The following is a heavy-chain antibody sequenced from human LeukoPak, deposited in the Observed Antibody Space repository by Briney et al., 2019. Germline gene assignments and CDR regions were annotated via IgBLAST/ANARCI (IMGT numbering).Heavy chain of an antibody. CDR2: ISSSGSTI. J-gene: IGHJ4*02. CDR3: ARDYRGAAGGRFDF. D-gene: IGHD6-13*01. V-gene: IGHV3-48*03. Sequence: GGSLRLSCAASGFTFSSYEMNWVRQAPGKGLEWVSYISSSGSTIYYADSVKGRFTISRDNAKNSLYLQMNSLRAEDTAVYCCARDYRGAAGGRFDFWGQGTLVTVSS. CDR1: GFTFSSYE.